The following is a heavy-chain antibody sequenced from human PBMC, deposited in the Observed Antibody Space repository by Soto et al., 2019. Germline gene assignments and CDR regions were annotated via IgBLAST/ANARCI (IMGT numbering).Heavy chain of an antibody. CDR2: IRFDGSEK. D-gene: IGHD2-2*01. Sequence: GGSLRLSCAASGFTFRNYGMHWVRQAPGKGLEWVAVIRFDGSEKYSADSVKGRFTISRDNSKNTMYLQMNSLRAEDTAVYYCSRDREGYCRSTSCYDGMDVWGQGTTVTVSS. J-gene: IGHJ6*02. V-gene: IGHV3-33*01. CDR1: GFTFRNYG. CDR3: SRDREGYCRSTSCYDGMDV.